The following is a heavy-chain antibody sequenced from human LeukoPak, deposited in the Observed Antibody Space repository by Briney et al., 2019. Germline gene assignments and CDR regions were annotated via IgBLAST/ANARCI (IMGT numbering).Heavy chain of an antibody. CDR3: ARHPDYYDSSGYYYVGPDAFDI. J-gene: IGHJ3*02. D-gene: IGHD3-22*01. Sequence: SETLSLTCTVSGGSISSSSYYWGWIRQPPGKGLEWIGSIYYSGSTYYNPSLKSRVTISVDTSENQFSLKLSSVTAADTAVYYCARHPDYYDSSGYYYVGPDAFDIWGQGTMVTVSS. CDR1: GGSISSSSYY. CDR2: IYYSGST. V-gene: IGHV4-39*01.